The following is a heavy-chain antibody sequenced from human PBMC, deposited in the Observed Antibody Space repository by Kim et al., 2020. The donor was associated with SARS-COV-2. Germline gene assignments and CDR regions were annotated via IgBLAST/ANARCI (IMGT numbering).Heavy chain of an antibody. J-gene: IGHJ6*01. CDR1: GSTFDDYG. V-gene: IGHV3-43*02. D-gene: IGHD2-21*01. CDR3: AKNGAYCGGECAGYYYGMDV. CDR2: ISGNGHST. Sequence: GGSLRLSCVASGSTFDDYGMHWVRQVPGKSLEWVSLISGNGHSTYYADSVKGRFVISRDNNKNSLYLQMNSLRTDDTAMYFCAKNGAYCGGECAGYYYGMDVWGEATLVTLSS.